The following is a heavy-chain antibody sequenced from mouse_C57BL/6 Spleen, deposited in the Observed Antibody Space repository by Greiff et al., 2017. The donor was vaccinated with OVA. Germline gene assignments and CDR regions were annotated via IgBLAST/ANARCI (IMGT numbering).Heavy chain of an antibody. J-gene: IGHJ4*01. CDR3: AIYGSSYDAMDY. D-gene: IGHD1-1*01. CDR2: IHPSDSDT. V-gene: IGHV1-74*01. CDR1: GYTFTSYW. Sequence: QVQLQQPGTELVKPGASVKLSCKASGYTFTSYWMHWVKQRPGQGLEWIGRIHPSDSDTNYNQKFKGKATLTVDKSSSTAYMQLSSLTSEDSAVYYCAIYGSSYDAMDYWGQGTSVTVSS.